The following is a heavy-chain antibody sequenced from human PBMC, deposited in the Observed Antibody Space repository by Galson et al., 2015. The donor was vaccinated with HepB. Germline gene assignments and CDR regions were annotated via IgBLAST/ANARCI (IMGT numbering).Heavy chain of an antibody. Sequence: SLRLSCAASGFTFSSYSMNWVRQAPGKGLEWVSSISSRSSYIYYADSVKGQFTITRDNAKNSLYLQMNSLRAEDTAAYYCARGARDCSSTSCYFWLPQTKHWYFDLWGRGTLVTVSS. CDR3: ARGARDCSSTSCYFWLPQTKHWYFDL. V-gene: IGHV3-21*01. D-gene: IGHD2-2*01. CDR2: ISSRSSYI. J-gene: IGHJ2*01. CDR1: GFTFSSYS.